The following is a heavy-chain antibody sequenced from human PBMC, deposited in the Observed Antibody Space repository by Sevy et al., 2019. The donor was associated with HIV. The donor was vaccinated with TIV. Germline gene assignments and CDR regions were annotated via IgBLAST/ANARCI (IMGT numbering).Heavy chain of an antibody. CDR3: ATSSNDDYQLLAFDY. CDR2: FDPEDGET. V-gene: IGHV1-24*01. J-gene: IGHJ4*02. D-gene: IGHD2-2*01. Sequence: VSVKVSCKVSGYTLTELSMHWVRQAPGKGLEWMGGFDPEDGETIYAQKFQGRVTMTEDKSTDTAYMELSSLRSEDTAVYYCATSSNDDYQLLAFDYWGQGTLVTVSS. CDR1: GYTLTELS.